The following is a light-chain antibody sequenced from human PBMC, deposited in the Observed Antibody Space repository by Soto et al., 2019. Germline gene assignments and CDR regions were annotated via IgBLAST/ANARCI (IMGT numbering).Light chain of an antibody. CDR1: NIGSKS. CDR2: DDS. Sequence: SYVMTQPPSVSVAPGQTAKISCGGNNIGSKSVHWYQQKPGQAPVLVIYDDSDRPSGIPERFSGSNSGNTATVTISSVEAGDEADYYCQVGDNVSDHWVFGGGTKVTVL. J-gene: IGLJ3*02. CDR3: QVGDNVSDHWV. V-gene: IGLV3-21*02.